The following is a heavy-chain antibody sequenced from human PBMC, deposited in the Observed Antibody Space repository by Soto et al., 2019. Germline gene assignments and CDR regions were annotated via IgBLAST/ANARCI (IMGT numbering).Heavy chain of an antibody. CDR3: ARGVQHWGDYPTGGYDY. V-gene: IGHV1-18*04. Sequence: QIQLVQSGLEVKKPGASVRVSCKTSGYSFVTYGISWVRQAPGQGPEWVAWIGRYKGSTRYSERLQGRVTLSTDMHATTVYMELRSLGPDDTAVYYCARGVQHWGDYPTGGYDYWGQPTLVTVSA. J-gene: IGHJ4*02. D-gene: IGHD7-27*01. CDR1: GYSFVTYG. CDR2: IGRYKGST.